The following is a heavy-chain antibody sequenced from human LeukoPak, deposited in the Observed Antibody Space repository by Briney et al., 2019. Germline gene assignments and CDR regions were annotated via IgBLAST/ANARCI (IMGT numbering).Heavy chain of an antibody. Sequence: GGSLRLSCAASGFAFSPDWMSWVRQAPGKGLEWVAMIKKHTNEQYYVDSVKGRFTISRDNAKNSLFLQMNSLKADDTAVYYCASLDTATIQTGGFWGRGTLVTVSS. J-gene: IGHJ4*02. CDR3: ASLDTATIQTGGF. CDR2: IKKHTNEQ. V-gene: IGHV3-7*01. D-gene: IGHD2-21*02. CDR1: GFAFSPDW.